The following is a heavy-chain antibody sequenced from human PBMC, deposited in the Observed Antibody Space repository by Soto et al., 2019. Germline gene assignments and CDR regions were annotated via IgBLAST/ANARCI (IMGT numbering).Heavy chain of an antibody. CDR1: GGSISSSNW. CDR3: ARVSSGSWYGGPAWFDP. CDR2: IYHSGST. J-gene: IGHJ5*02. Sequence: SETLSLTCAVSGGSISSSNWWSWVRQPPGKGLEGIGEIYHSGSTNYNPSLKSRVTISVDKSKNQFSLKLSSVTAADTAVYYCARVSSGSWYGGPAWFDPWGQGTLVTVSS. D-gene: IGHD6-13*01. V-gene: IGHV4-4*02.